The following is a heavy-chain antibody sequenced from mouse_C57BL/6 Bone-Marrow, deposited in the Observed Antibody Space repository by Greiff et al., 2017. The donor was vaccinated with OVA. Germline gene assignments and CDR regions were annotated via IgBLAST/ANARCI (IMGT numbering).Heavy chain of an antibody. CDR2: IDPEDGET. J-gene: IGHJ1*03. D-gene: IGHD1-3*01. V-gene: IGHV14-2*01. CDR3: ARKWLPLYWYFDV. Sequence: EVHLVESGAELVKPGASVKLSCTASGFNIKDYYMHWVKQRTEQGLEWIGRIDPEDGETKYAPKFQGKATITADTSSNTAYLQLSSLTSEDTAVYYCARKWLPLYWYFDVWGTGTTVTVSS. CDR1: GFNIKDYY.